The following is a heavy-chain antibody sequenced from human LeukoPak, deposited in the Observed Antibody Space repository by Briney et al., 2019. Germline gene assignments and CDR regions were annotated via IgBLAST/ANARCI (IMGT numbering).Heavy chain of an antibody. CDR1: GDSVSSTSAA. D-gene: IGHD2-2*02. CDR3: ARAIVVVVPAAIEDSSSSYYYYMDV. CDR2: TYYRSKWYN. Sequence: QSGPGLVKPSQTLSLTCDISGDSVSSTSAAWNWIRQSPSRGLEWLGRTYYRSKWYNDYAVSVKSRITINPDTSKNQFSLQLNSVTPEDTAVYYCARAIVVVVPAAIEDSSSSYYYYMDVWGKGTTVTVSS. J-gene: IGHJ6*03. V-gene: IGHV6-1*01.